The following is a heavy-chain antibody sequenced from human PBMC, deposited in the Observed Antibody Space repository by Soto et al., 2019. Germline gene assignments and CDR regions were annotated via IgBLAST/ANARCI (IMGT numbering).Heavy chain of an antibody. CDR1: GFTFSDYY. CDR3: AREGRYRYGETSYYYYYMDV. J-gene: IGHJ6*03. D-gene: IGHD5-18*01. Sequence: PGGSLRLSCAASGFTFSDYYMSWIRQAPGKGLEWVSYISSSGSTIYYADSVKGRFTISRDNAKNSLYLQMNSLRAEDTAVYYCAREGRYRYGETSYYYYYMDVWGKGTTVTVSS. V-gene: IGHV3-11*04. CDR2: ISSSGSTI.